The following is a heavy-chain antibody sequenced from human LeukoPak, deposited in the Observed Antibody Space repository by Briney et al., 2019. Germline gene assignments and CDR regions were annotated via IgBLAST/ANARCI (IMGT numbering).Heavy chain of an antibody. D-gene: IGHD4-17*01. V-gene: IGHV3-11*01. CDR1: GFTFSDYY. CDR2: MSGSGTTI. CDR3: VRDVDDYDHHRGDS. J-gene: IGHJ4*02. Sequence: SGGSLRLSCAASGFTFSDYYMTWIRQAPGKGLEWISYMSGSGTTIYYADSVKGRFTISRDNAKNSLYLQMNSLRAEDTAVYYCVRDVDDYDHHRGDSWGQGTLVTVSS.